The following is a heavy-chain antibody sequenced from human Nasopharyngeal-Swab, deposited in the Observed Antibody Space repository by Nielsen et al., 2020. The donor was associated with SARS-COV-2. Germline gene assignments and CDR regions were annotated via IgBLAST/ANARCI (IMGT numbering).Heavy chain of an antibody. D-gene: IGHD6-13*01. J-gene: IGHJ5*02. CDR1: GGTFSSYA. CDR3: ARDILAAAGLNWFDP. CDR2: IIPIFGTA. Sequence: SVKVSCKASGGTFSSYAISWVRQAPGQGLEWMGGIIPIFGTANYAQKFQGRVTITADESTGTAYMELSSLRSEDTAVYYCARDILAAAGLNWFDPWGQGTLVTVSS. V-gene: IGHV1-69*13.